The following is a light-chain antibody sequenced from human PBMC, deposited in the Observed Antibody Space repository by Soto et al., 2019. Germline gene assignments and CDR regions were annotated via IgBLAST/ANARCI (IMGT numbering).Light chain of an antibody. Sequence: QSALTQPASVSGSPGQSITISCTGTSSDVGGYNYVSWYQQHPGKAPKLMIYDVSNRPSGLSNRFSGSKSGNTASLTISGLQAEDEADYYCSSYTSSSTLGVLFGGGTKVTVL. CDR1: SSDVGGYNY. V-gene: IGLV2-14*01. CDR2: DVS. J-gene: IGLJ2*01. CDR3: SSYTSSSTLGVL.